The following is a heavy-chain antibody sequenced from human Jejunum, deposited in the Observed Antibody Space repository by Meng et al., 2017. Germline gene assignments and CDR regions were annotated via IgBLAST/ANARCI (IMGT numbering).Heavy chain of an antibody. CDR1: GASISSGGYY. J-gene: IGHJ4*02. Sequence: SETLSLTCTVSGASISSGGYYWAWIRQPPGKGVEWIGTMSFSWSANYSPSLRSRVTISVDTAKNQFSLRLTSVTAADTAVYYCARVRYDSTNGYYVDYWGQGKLVTVSS. V-gene: IGHV4-39*07. CDR3: ARVRYDSTNGYYVDY. CDR2: MSFSWSA. D-gene: IGHD3-22*01.